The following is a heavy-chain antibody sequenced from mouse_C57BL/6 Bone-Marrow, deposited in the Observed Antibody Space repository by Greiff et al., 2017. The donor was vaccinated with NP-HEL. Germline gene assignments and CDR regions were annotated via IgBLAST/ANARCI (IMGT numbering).Heavy chain of an antibody. D-gene: IGHD2-4*01. J-gene: IGHJ3*01. CDR2: IDPSDSYT. Sequence: QVQLKQPGAELVMPGASVKLSCKASGYTFTSYWMHWVKQRPGQGLEWIGEIDPSDSYTNYNQKFKGKSTLTVYKSSSTAYMQLSSLTSEDSAVYYCARLGYDYDSWFAYWGQGTLVTVSA. CDR3: ARLGYDYDSWFAY. V-gene: IGHV1-69*01. CDR1: GYTFTSYW.